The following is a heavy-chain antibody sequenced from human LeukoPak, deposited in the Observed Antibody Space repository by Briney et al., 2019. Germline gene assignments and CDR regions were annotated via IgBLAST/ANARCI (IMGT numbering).Heavy chain of an antibody. CDR2: IKDDESEK. D-gene: IGHD3-16*01. J-gene: IGHJ4*02. Sequence: GGSLRLSCAASGFFFNSDWMDWVRQAPGKGLEWVANIKDDESEKNYLDSVKGRFTISRDNAQNSLYLQMNGLRVEDTAVYYCTRRLDDWGQGTLVTVSS. V-gene: IGHV3-7*01. CDR3: TRRLDD. CDR1: GFFFNSDW.